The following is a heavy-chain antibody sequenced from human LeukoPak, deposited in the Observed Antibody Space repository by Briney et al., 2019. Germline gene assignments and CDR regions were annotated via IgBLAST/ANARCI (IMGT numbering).Heavy chain of an antibody. CDR1: GFTFSGYS. Sequence: GGSLRLSCAASGFTFSGYSMNWVRQAPGKGLEWVSSISSSSRYIYYADSLKGRFTISRDNAKNSLYLQMNSLRAEDTAVYYCARDCGGSCYSGYYYMDVWGKGPRSPSP. D-gene: IGHD2-15*01. CDR3: ARDCGGSCYSGYYYMDV. V-gene: IGHV3-21*01. J-gene: IGHJ6*03. CDR2: ISSSSRYI.